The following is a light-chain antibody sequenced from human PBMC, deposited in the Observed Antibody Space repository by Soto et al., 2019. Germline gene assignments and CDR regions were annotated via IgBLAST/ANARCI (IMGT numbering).Light chain of an antibody. Sequence: DIVMTQSPDSLAVSLGERATINCKSSQSVLYSSNNKNYLAWYQQKPGQPPKLLIYWASTRESGVPDRFSGSGSGTDFTLTISSLQAEDVALYYCQQYYSTPLTFGGGTKLEIK. V-gene: IGKV4-1*01. CDR3: QQYYSTPLT. J-gene: IGKJ4*01. CDR1: QSVLYSSNNKNY. CDR2: WAS.